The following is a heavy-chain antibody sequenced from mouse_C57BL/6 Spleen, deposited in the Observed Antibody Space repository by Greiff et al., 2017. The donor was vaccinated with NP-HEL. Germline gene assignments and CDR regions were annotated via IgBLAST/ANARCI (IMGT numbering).Heavy chain of an antibody. V-gene: IGHV1-39*01. CDR1: GYSFTDYN. CDR2: INPNYGTT. Sequence: EVKLMESGPELVKPGASVKISCKASGYSFTDYNMNWVKQSTGKSLEWIGVINPNYGTTSDTQWFKGKATLTVDQSSSTAYMQLNSLTSDDSAVYYSARGADYSKYFYAMDYWGQGTSVTVSS. CDR3: ARGADYSKYFYAMDY. D-gene: IGHD2-5*01. J-gene: IGHJ4*01.